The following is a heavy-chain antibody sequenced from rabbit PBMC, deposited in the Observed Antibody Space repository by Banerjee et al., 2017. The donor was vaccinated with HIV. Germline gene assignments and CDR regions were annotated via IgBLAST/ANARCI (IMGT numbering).Heavy chain of an antibody. Sequence: QSLEESGGDLVKPGASLTLTCTASGFSFNNYYMCWVRQAPGKGLELIACIYTSSGITRYASWAKGRFTISKTSSTTVTLQMTSLTAADTATYFCARDIIGDSDFYFNLWGQGTLVTVS. CDR1: GFSFNNYY. D-gene: IGHD7-1*01. CDR3: ARDIIGDSDFYFNL. CDR2: IYTSSGIT. V-gene: IGHV1S40*01. J-gene: IGHJ4*01.